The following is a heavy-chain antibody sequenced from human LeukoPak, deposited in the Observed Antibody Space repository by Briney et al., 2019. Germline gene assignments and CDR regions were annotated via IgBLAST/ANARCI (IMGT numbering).Heavy chain of an antibody. CDR2: IYYSGST. V-gene: IGHV4-59*11. J-gene: IGHJ4*02. CDR1: GGSISSHY. Sequence: SETLSLTCTVSGGSISSHYWSWIWQPPGKGLEWIGYIYYSGSTNYNPSLQSRVTLSVDTSNNQSSLQLSSVTAADTAVYYCAREYSYGYYYFDYWGQGPLVTVSS. CDR3: AREYSYGYYYFDY. D-gene: IGHD5-18*01.